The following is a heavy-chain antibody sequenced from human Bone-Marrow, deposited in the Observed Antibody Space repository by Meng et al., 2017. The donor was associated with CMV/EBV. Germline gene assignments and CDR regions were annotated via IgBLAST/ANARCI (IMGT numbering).Heavy chain of an antibody. CDR1: GDSISTSY. V-gene: IGHV4-59*01. CDR2: IYYSESP. J-gene: IGHJ4*02. CDR3: ARIGALYSSAWRAYDY. D-gene: IGHD6-19*01. Sequence: SETLSLTCTVSGDSISTSYWSWIRQPPGKGLEWIGYIYYSESPNYNPSLKSRVTISVDTSRNHFSLKLRSVTAADTAVYFCARIGALYSSAWRAYDYWGQGRLVTVSS.